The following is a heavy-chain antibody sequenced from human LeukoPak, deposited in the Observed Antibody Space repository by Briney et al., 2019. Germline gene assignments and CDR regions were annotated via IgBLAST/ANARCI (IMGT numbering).Heavy chain of an antibody. D-gene: IGHD2-15*01. Sequence: PGGSLRLSSVASGFTLSSNWMSWVRQSPGRGLEWVANIRQDGSDRYYMDSVRGRFTISRDNAKNSLSLQMNSLRVEDTAVYYCARDRDCGDGGCYPHFDYWGQGVQVTVSS. CDR3: ARDRDCGDGGCYPHFDY. V-gene: IGHV3-7*01. CDR2: IRQDGSDR. J-gene: IGHJ4*02. CDR1: GFTLSSNW.